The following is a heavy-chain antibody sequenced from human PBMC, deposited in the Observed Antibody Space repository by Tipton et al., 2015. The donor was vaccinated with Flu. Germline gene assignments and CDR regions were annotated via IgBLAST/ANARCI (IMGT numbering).Heavy chain of an antibody. D-gene: IGHD2-21*01. J-gene: IGHJ3*01. Sequence: TLSLTCTVSGGSISRYYWSWIRQPPGKGLEWIGYINYSGSTNYNPALKSRVTFSVDTSKNQFSLKMDFVTAADTAVYFCASLRRPPYGPFDFWGQGTVVTVSS. V-gene: IGHV4-59*01. CDR3: ASLRRPPYGPFDF. CDR2: INYSGST. CDR1: GGSISRYY.